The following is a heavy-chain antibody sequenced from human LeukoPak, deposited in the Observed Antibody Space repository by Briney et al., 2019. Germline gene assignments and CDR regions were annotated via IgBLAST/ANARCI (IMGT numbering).Heavy chain of an antibody. Sequence: PGGSVSLPRAACGFTFDDYGMRGVRQASGKGLEGVSGINWIGDSRGNADSAKRQFPVSRDNAKNSLYLQMNSLRAEDTALSHCAREPGRGVRGVMFDRWGQGTLVTVSS. V-gene: IGHV3-20*01. CDR3: AREPGRGVRGVMFDR. CDR1: GFTFDDYG. D-gene: IGHD3-10*01. CDR2: INWIGDSR. J-gene: IGHJ5*02.